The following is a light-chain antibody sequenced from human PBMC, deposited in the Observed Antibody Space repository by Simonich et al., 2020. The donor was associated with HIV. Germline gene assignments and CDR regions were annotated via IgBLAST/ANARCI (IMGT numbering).Light chain of an antibody. CDR1: SSDVGGYDY. Sequence: QSALTPPRSVSGSPGQSVTISCTGTSSDVGGYDYVSWYQKHPGKAPILMIFHVRKWPSGAPDRFSGAKSGNTASPTISGLQTEDEADYYCCSYAGSHTFVFGGGTKLTVL. CDR2: HVR. V-gene: IGLV2-11*01. J-gene: IGLJ2*01. CDR3: CSYAGSHTFV.